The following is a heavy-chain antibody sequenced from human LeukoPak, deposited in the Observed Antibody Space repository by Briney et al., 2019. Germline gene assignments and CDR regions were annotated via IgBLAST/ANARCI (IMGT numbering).Heavy chain of an antibody. CDR3: AREIVVVPAAMNWFVP. D-gene: IGHD2-2*01. Sequence: SETLSLTCTVSGGSISSYYWSWIRQPPGKGLEWIGYIYYSGSTNYNPSLKSRVTISVDTSKNQFSLKLSSVTAADTAVYYCAREIVVVPAAMNWFVPWGQGTLVTVSS. J-gene: IGHJ5*02. CDR2: IYYSGST. CDR1: GGSISSYY. V-gene: IGHV4-59*01.